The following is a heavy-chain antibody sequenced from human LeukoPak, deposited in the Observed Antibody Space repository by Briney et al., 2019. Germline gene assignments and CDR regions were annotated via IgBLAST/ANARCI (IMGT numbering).Heavy chain of an antibody. Sequence: ASVKVSCKASGGTFSSYAISWVRQAPGQGLEWMGGIIPIFGTANYAQKFQGRVTITADKSTSTAYMELSSLRSEDTAVYYCARAVDDYGDYRYYFDYWGQGTLVTVSS. CDR2: IIPIFGTA. V-gene: IGHV1-69*06. J-gene: IGHJ4*02. D-gene: IGHD4-17*01. CDR3: ARAVDDYGDYRYYFDY. CDR1: GGTFSSYA.